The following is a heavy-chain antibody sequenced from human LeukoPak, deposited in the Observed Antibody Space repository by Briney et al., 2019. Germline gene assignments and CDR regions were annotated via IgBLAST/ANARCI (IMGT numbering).Heavy chain of an antibody. Sequence: GASVKVSCKASGGTFSSYAISWVRQAPGQGLEWMGGIIPTFGTANYAQKFQGRVTITADKSTSTAYMELSSLRSEDTAVYYCASGLTGYRGDFDYWGQGTLVTVSS. CDR1: GGTFSSYA. J-gene: IGHJ4*02. CDR3: ASGLTGYRGDFDY. CDR2: IIPTFGTA. V-gene: IGHV1-69*06. D-gene: IGHD3-9*01.